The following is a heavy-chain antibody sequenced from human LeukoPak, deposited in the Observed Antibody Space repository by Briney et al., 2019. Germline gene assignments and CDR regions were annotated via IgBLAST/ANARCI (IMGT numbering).Heavy chain of an antibody. V-gene: IGHV1-46*04. CDR3: ARRYCSGTSCSFDY. Sequence: ASVKVSCKASGYTFTGYYMHWARQAPGQGLEWMGIINPNGGSTSYEQKLQGRVTMTKDTSTSTVYMELSSLRSEDTAVYYCARRYCSGTSCSFDYWGQGTLVTVSS. CDR2: INPNGGST. CDR1: GYTFTGYY. D-gene: IGHD2-2*01. J-gene: IGHJ4*02.